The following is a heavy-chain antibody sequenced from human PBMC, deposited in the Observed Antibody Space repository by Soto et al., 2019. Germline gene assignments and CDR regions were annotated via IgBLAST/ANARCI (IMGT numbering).Heavy chain of an antibody. J-gene: IGHJ4*02. CDR1: GGSIKNSEYF. CDR3: ARVGYSYGYDY. V-gene: IGHV4-30-4*01. Sequence: SETLSHTCTVSGGSIKNSEYFLSWIRQPPGKGLEWIGYIYYSGSTSSNPSLRSRITISIDTSKNQFSLNLSSVTAADTAVYYCARVGYSYGYDYWGQGTLVTVS. D-gene: IGHD5-18*01. CDR2: IYYSGST.